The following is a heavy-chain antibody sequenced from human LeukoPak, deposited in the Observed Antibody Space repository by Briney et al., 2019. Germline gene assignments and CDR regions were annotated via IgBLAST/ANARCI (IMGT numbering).Heavy chain of an antibody. CDR2: INHSGST. D-gene: IGHD3-10*01. J-gene: IGHJ4*02. Sequence: PSETLSLTCAVYGGSFSGYYWSWIRQPPGKGLEWIGEINHSGSTNYNPSLKSRVTISVDTSKNQFSLKLSSVTAADTAVYYCARRAFFGRSPFDYWGQGTLVTVSS. V-gene: IGHV4-34*01. CDR3: ARRAFFGRSPFDY. CDR1: GGSFSGYY.